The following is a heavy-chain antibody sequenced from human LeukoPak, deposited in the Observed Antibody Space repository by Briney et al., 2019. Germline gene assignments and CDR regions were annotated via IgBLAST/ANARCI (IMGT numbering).Heavy chain of an antibody. CDR1: GGSVSSGSYY. CDR3: ARVDIVVDPPDFYYYYGMDV. CDR2: IYYSGST. V-gene: IGHV4-61*01. J-gene: IGHJ6*04. D-gene: IGHD2-15*01. Sequence: SETLSLTCTVSGGSVSSGSYYWSWIRQPPGKGLEWIGYIYYSGSTNYNPSLKSRVTISVDTSKNQSSLKLSSVTAADTAVYYCARVDIVVDPPDFYYYYGMDVWGKGTTVTVSS.